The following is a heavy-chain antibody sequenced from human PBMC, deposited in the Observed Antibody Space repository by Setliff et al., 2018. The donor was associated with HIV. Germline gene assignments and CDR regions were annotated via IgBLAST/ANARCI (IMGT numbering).Heavy chain of an antibody. D-gene: IGHD3-10*02. CDR1: GDSINTPHC. CDR2: VCQRGGI. J-gene: IGHJ6*03. Sequence: SETLSLTCAVSGDSINTPHCWSWVRQSLEKGLEWIGEVCQRGGINYNPFLWSRASISMDKPRNYFSLEMASMTAADTAVYYCARGQLDLRAPMFYYMDVWGKGTSVTVSS. V-gene: IGHV4-4*02. CDR3: ARGQLDLRAPMFYYMDV.